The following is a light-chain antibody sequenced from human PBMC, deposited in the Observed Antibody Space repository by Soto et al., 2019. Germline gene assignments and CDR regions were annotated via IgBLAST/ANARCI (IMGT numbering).Light chain of an antibody. CDR1: SSDVGGYNY. V-gene: IGLV2-14*01. CDR2: EVS. CDR3: SSYTSSSNLV. Sequence: QSALTQPASVSGSPGQSITISCTGTSSDVGGYNYVSWYQQHPGKAPKLMIYEVSNRPSGVSNRFSGSKSGNTASLTISGLQAEDEAAYYCSSYTSSSNLVLGNGTKVT. J-gene: IGLJ1*01.